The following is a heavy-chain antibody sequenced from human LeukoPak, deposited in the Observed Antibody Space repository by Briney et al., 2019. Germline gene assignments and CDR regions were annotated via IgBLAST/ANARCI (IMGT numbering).Heavy chain of an antibody. CDR2: INHSGST. CDR3: ARRAWELRGYYYYYYMDV. J-gene: IGHJ6*03. Sequence: SETLSLTCAVYGGSFSGYYWSWIRQPPGKGLEWIGEINHSGSTNYNPSLKSRVTISVDTSKNQFSLKLSSVTAADTAVYYCARRAWELRGYYYYYYMDVWGKGTTVTVSS. CDR1: GGSFSGYY. D-gene: IGHD1-26*01. V-gene: IGHV4-34*01.